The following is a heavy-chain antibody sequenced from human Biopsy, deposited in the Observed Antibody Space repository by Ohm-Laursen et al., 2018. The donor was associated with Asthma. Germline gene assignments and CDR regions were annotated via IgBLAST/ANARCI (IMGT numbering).Heavy chain of an antibody. D-gene: IGHD4-17*01. CDR3: ATFPYGDYLPLDY. V-gene: IGHV3-23*01. J-gene: IGHJ4*02. Sequence: SLRLPCTASGFTVSRDHMFWVRQAPGKGLEWVSAISGSGDSTYYADSVKGRFTISRDNSKNTLYLQMNSLRAEDTAVYYCATFPYGDYLPLDYWGQGTLVTVSS. CDR2: ISGSGDST. CDR1: GFTVSRDH.